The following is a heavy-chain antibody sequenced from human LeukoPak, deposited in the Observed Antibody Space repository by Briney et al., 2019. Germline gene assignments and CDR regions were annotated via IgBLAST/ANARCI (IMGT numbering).Heavy chain of an antibody. CDR2: INHSGST. CDR3: ARGQAAGY. J-gene: IGHJ4*02. Sequence: SETLSLTCAVYGGSFSGYYWSWIRQPPGKGLEWIGEINHSGSTNYNPSLKSRVTISVDTSKNQFSLRLSSVTAADTAVYYCARGQAAGYWGQGTLVTVSS. V-gene: IGHV4-34*01. D-gene: IGHD6-13*01. CDR1: GGSFSGYY.